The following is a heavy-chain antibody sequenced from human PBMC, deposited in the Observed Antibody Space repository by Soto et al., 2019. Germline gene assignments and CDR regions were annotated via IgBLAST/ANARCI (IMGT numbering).Heavy chain of an antibody. J-gene: IGHJ5*02. V-gene: IGHV4-4*02. CDR2: VYHSGDT. Sequence: QVQLQESGPRLVKPSESLSLTCGVSGGTVASSHWWSWVRQSPGRGLEWIGNVYHSGDTNSNPSLQSRVTFSVDKSNNQFSLRLTSVTAADTAVYFCAREIVTAGGNNYFDPWGPGTLVTVSS. CDR1: GGTVASSHW. D-gene: IGHD2-21*02. CDR3: AREIVTAGGNNYFDP.